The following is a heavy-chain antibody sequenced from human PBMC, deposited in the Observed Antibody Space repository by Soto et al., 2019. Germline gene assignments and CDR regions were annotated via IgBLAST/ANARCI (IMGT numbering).Heavy chain of an antibody. CDR1: GGSISSYY. D-gene: IGHD7-27*01. J-gene: IGHJ6*02. V-gene: IGHV4-59*01. CDR3: ARDQTGEGDYGMDV. Sequence: PSETLSLTCTVSGGSISSYYWSWIRQPPGKGLEWIGYIYYSGSTNYNPSLKSRVTISVDTSKNQFSLKLSSVTAADTAVYYCARDQTGEGDYGMDVWGQGTTVTVSS. CDR2: IYYSGST.